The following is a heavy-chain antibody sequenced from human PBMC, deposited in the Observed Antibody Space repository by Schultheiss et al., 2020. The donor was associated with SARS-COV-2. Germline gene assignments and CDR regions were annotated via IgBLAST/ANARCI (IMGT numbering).Heavy chain of an antibody. CDR2: ISYDGSNK. V-gene: IGHV3-30-3*01. CDR1: GFTFSSYA. D-gene: IGHD6-19*01. CDR3: ARESYSSGWYDRSYGMDV. J-gene: IGHJ6*02. Sequence: GGSLRLSCAASGFTFSSYAMHWVRQAPGKGLEWVAVISYDGSNKYYADSVKGRFTISRDNSKNTLYLQMNSLRAEDTAVYYCARESYSSGWYDRSYGMDVWGQGTTVTVSS.